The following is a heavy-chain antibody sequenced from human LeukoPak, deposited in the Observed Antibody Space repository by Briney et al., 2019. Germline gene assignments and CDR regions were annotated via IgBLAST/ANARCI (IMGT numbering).Heavy chain of an antibody. D-gene: IGHD5/OR15-5a*01. J-gene: IGHJ5*02. CDR3: AREVSGDRRFDP. CDR2: IYSSGST. CDR1: GGSISGYY. V-gene: IGHV4-4*07. Sequence: SETLSLTCAVSGGSISGYYWSWIWQPAGKGLEWIGRIYSSGSTNYNPSLESRVTVSVDTSKKQFSLNLSSVTAADTAVYYCAREVSGDRRFDPWGQGTLVTVSS.